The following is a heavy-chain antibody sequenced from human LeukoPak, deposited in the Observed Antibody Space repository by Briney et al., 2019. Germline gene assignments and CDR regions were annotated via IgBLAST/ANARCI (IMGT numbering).Heavy chain of an antibody. D-gene: IGHD3-10*01. J-gene: IGHJ5*02. CDR1: GGSISSYY. CDR2: IYYSGST. V-gene: IGHV4-59*01. CDR3: ARDLRYGSGSDWFDP. Sequence: KPSETLSLTCTVSGGSISSYYWSWIRQPPGKGLEWIGYIYYSGSTNYNPSLKSRVTISVDTSKNQFSLKLSSVTAADTAVYYCARDLRYGSGSDWFDPWGQGTLVTVSS.